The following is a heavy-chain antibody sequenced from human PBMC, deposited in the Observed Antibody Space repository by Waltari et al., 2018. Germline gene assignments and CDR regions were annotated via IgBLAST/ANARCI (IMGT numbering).Heavy chain of an antibody. D-gene: IGHD1-26*01. CDR2: RKQDGTSX. Sequence: EVQLVESXGDLVQPGGSLRLSCXASGXRLSSYXMGWVRQDPGRGLEWVANRKQDGTSXGYVGSVKGRFTXSRXNAXXXLXLQMNSVXXXDTAXYYCARDLYXXSYSDDYXGQGTLVTVXS. CDR3: ARDLYXXSYSDDY. V-gene: IGHV3-7*01. J-gene: IGHJ4*02. CDR1: GXRLSSYX.